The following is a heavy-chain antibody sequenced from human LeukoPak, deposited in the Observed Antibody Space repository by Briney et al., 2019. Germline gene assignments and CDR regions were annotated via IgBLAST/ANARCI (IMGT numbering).Heavy chain of an antibody. D-gene: IGHD6-6*01. Sequence: PGGSLRLSCVASGFTFSTYGMHWVRQAPGKGLEWVAFIRYDGSNKYYADSVKGRFTIPRDNSKNTLYLQMNSLRAEDTAVYYCAKIGIAARPHDYWGQGTLVTVSS. V-gene: IGHV3-30*02. CDR1: GFTFSTYG. CDR3: AKIGIAARPHDY. CDR2: IRYDGSNK. J-gene: IGHJ4*02.